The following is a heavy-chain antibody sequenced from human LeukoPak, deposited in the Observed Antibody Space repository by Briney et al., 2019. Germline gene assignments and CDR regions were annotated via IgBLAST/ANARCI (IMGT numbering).Heavy chain of an antibody. J-gene: IGHJ5*02. CDR2: ISSSSSYI. Sequence: GGSLRLSCAASGFTFSSYSMNWVRQAPGKGLEWVSSISSSSSYIYYADSVKGRFTISRDNAKNSLYLQMNSLRAEYTAVYYCARIWGPYWFDPWGQGTLVTVSS. V-gene: IGHV3-21*01. CDR1: GFTFSSYS. CDR3: ARIWGPYWFDP. D-gene: IGHD3-16*01.